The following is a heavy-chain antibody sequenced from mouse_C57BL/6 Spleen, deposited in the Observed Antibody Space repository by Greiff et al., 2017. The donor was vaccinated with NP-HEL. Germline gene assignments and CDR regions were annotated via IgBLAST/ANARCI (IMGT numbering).Heavy chain of an antibody. J-gene: IGHJ2*01. CDR1: GYTFTSYW. V-gene: IGHV1-7*01. D-gene: IGHD2-1*01. CDR2: INPSSGYT. CDR3: ARGTPLYYGNPH. Sequence: QVQLKESGTELAKPGASVKLSCKASGYTFTSYWMHWVKQRPGQGLEWIGYINPSSGYTKYNQKFKDKATLTADKSSSTAYMQLSSLSYEDSAVYYCARGTPLYYGNPHWGQGTTLTVSS.